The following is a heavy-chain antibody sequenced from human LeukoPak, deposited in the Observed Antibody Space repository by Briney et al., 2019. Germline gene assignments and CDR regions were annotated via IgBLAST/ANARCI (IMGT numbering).Heavy chain of an antibody. J-gene: IGHJ6*02. V-gene: IGHV4-34*01. CDR1: GGSFSGYY. D-gene: IGHD4-23*01. Sequence: SETLSLTCAVHGGSFSGYYWSWIRQPPGKGLEWIGEINHSGSTNYNPSLKSRVTISVDTSKYQFSLKLSSVTAADTAVYYCARDGGTTVVIGYYYYGMDVWGQGTTVTVSS. CDR2: INHSGST. CDR3: ARDGGTTVVIGYYYYGMDV.